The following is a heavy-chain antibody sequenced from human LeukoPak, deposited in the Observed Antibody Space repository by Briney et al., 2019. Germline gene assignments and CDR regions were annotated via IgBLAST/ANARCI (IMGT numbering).Heavy chain of an antibody. D-gene: IGHD6-6*01. CDR3: ARGGVGSSPLHY. CDR1: GGTFSSYA. Sequence: SVKVSCKASGGTFSSYAISWMRQAPGQGLEWMGGIIPIFGTANYAQKFQGRVTITTDESTSTAYMELRSLRSDDTAVYYCARGGVGSSPLHYWGQGTLVTVSS. J-gene: IGHJ4*02. V-gene: IGHV1-69*05. CDR2: IIPIFGTA.